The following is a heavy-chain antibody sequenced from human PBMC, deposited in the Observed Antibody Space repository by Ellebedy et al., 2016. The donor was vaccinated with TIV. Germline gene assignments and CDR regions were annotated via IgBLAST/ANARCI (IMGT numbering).Heavy chain of an antibody. J-gene: IGHJ6*02. V-gene: IGHV3-74*01. CDR1: GFTFSSYW. CDR3: AKYITIFGVVIQLAGMDV. D-gene: IGHD3-3*01. Sequence: GESLKISCAASGFTFSSYWMHWVRQAPGKGLVWVSRINSDGSSTSYADSVKGRFTISRDNAKNTLYLQMNSLRAEDTAVYYCAKYITIFGVVIQLAGMDVWGQGTTVTVSS. CDR2: INSDGSST.